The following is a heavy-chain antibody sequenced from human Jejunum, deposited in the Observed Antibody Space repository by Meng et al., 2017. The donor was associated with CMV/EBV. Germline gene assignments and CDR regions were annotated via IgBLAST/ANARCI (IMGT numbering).Heavy chain of an antibody. D-gene: IGHD3-3*01. Sequence: SVGSITSISSSWGWIRQPPGKGLEWIGSIYYSGSTYYNPSLNSRVTISVDGSQNRFSLKVSSVTAADTAVYYCASHDDYWSGYLKYWGQGTLVTVSS. CDR2: IYYSGST. CDR3: ASHDDYWSGYLKY. V-gene: IGHV4-39*07. CDR1: VGSITSISSS. J-gene: IGHJ4*02.